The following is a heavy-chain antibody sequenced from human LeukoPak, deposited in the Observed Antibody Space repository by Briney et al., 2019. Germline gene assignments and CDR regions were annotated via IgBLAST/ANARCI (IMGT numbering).Heavy chain of an antibody. CDR3: ARGSPSQPRTPFDY. V-gene: IGHV4-59*01. D-gene: IGHD1-14*01. CDR2: IYYSGST. J-gene: IGHJ4*02. CDR1: GGSISSYY. Sequence: SETLSLTCTVSGGSISSYYWSWIRQPPGKGLEWIGYIYYSGSTNYNPSLKSRVTISVDTSKNQFSLQLSSVTAADTAVYYCARGSPSQPRTPFDYWGQGTLVTVSS.